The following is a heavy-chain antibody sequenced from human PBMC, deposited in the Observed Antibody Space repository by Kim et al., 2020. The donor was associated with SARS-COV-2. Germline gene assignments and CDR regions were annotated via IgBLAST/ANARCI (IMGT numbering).Heavy chain of an antibody. CDR3: ARGEGAGFDY. CDR2: YI. V-gene: IGHV3-21*01. D-gene: IGHD6-19*01. J-gene: IGHJ4*02. Sequence: YIYYADSVKGRFTIARDNAKNSLYLQMNSLRAEDTAVYYCARGEGAGFDYWGQGTLVTVSS.